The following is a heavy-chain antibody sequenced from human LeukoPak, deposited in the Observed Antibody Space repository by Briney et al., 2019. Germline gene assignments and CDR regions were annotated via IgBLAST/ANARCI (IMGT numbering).Heavy chain of an antibody. J-gene: IGHJ4*02. CDR1: GGSISSYY. Sequence: SETLSLTCTVSGGSISSYYWSWIRQPPGRGLEWIGYIYYSGSTNYNPSLKSRVTISVDTSKNQFSLKLSSVTAADTAVYYCARSPAVTTLYFDYWGQGTLVTVSS. CDR2: IYYSGST. D-gene: IGHD4-17*01. V-gene: IGHV4-59*08. CDR3: ARSPAVTTLYFDY.